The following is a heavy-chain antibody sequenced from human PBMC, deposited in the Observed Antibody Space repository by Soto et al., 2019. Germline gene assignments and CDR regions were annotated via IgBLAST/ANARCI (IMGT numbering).Heavy chain of an antibody. V-gene: IGHV4-34*01. J-gene: IGHJ6*02. Sequence: QVQLQQWGAGLLKPSETLSLTCAVYGGSFSGYYWSWIRQPPGKGLEWIGEINHSGSTNYNPSLKSRVTIPVDTSKNQFSLKLSSVTAADTAVYYCAKVRFYYYGMDVWGQGTTVTVSS. CDR3: AKVRFYYYGMDV. D-gene: IGHD4-17*01. CDR1: GGSFSGYY. CDR2: INHSGST.